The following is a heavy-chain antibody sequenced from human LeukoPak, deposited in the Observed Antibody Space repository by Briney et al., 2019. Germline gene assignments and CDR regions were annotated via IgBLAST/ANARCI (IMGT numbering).Heavy chain of an antibody. D-gene: IGHD2-2*01. CDR3: ARGGCSSTSCLQFDP. CDR2: INTNTGNP. Sequence: ASVKVSCKASGYTFTSYAMNWVRQAPGQGLEWMGWINTNTGNPTYAQGFAGGFVFSLDTSVSTAYLQISSLKAEDTAVYYCARGGCSSTSCLQFDPWGQGTLVTVSS. J-gene: IGHJ5*02. CDR1: GYTFTSYA. V-gene: IGHV7-4-1*02.